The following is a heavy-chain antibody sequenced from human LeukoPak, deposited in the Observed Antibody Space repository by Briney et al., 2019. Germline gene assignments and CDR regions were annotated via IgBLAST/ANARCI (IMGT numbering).Heavy chain of an antibody. CDR2: IIPILGIA. Sequence: SVKVSCKASGGTFSSYAISWVRQAPGRGLEWMGRIIPILGIANYAQKFQGRVTITADKSTSTAYMELSSLRSEDTAVYYCARVGEGSIGYFDYWGQGTLVTVSS. V-gene: IGHV1-69*04. CDR1: GGTFSSYA. CDR3: ARVGEGSIGYFDY. J-gene: IGHJ4*02. D-gene: IGHD1-26*01.